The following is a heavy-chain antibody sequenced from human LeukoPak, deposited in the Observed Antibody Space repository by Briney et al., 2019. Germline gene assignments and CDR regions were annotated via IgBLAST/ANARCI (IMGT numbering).Heavy chain of an antibody. V-gene: IGHV1-2*02. J-gene: IGHJ4*02. Sequence: ASVKVSCKASGYTFTGYYMHWVRQAPGQGLEWMGWINPNSGGTNYAQKFQGRVTMTRDTSISTAYMELSSLRSEDTAVYYCAKEREGVREGRHYYDSSGYFDYWGQGTLVTVSS. CDR3: AKEREGVREGRHYYDSSGYFDY. D-gene: IGHD3-22*01. CDR1: GYTFTGYY. CDR2: INPNSGGT.